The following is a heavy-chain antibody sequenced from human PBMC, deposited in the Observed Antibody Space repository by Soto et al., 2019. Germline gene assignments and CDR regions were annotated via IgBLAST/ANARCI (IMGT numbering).Heavy chain of an antibody. CDR1: GGTFSSYA. J-gene: IGHJ6*02. V-gene: IGHV1-69*01. Sequence: QVQLVQSGAEVKKPGSSVKVSCKASGGTFSSYAINWVRQAPGQGLEWMGGIIPIFGTANYAQKFQGRVTITADESTSTAYMELSSLRSEDTAVYYCARGEVDIVVVPAAIRNYYYGMDVWGQGTTVTVSS. CDR2: IIPIFGTA. D-gene: IGHD2-2*02. CDR3: ARGEVDIVVVPAAIRNYYYGMDV.